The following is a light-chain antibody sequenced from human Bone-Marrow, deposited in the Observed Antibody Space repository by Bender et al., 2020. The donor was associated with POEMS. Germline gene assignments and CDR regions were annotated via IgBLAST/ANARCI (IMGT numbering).Light chain of an antibody. Sequence: QSALTQPASVSGSPGQSITISCTGASSDVGAYNLVSWYQQHPGKAPKLMLYEVSKRPSGVSNRFSGSKSGNTASLTISGLQAEDEADYYCCLYAGSSTLVFGGGTKLTVL. V-gene: IGLV2-23*02. CDR2: EVS. CDR1: SSDVGAYNL. CDR3: CLYAGSSTLV. J-gene: IGLJ2*01.